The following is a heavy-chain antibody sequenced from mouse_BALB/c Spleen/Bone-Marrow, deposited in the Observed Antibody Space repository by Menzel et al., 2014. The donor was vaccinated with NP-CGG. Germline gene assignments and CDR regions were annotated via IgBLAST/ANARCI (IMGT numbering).Heavy chain of an antibody. D-gene: IGHD2-1*01. Sequence: EVMLVESGGGLVQPGGSLKVSCAASGFDFSGYWMSWVRQAPGKGLEWIGEINPDSSTINHAPSLKDKFIISRDNAKNTLYLQMSKVRSEDTALYYCARRGGNYVWYAMDYWGQGTSVTVSS. J-gene: IGHJ4*01. V-gene: IGHV4-1*02. CDR1: GFDFSGYW. CDR3: ARRGGNYVWYAMDY. CDR2: INPDSSTI.